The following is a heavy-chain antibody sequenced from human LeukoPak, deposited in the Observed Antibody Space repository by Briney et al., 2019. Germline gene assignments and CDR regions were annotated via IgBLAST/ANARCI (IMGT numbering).Heavy chain of an antibody. CDR2: IYYSGST. V-gene: IGHV4-59*01. CDR3: ARTNGELDYYYYGMDV. D-gene: IGHD3-10*01. Sequence: SETLSLACTVSGGSISSYYWSWIRQPPGKGLEWTGYIYYSGSTNYNPSLKSRVTISVDTSKNQFSLKLSSVTAADTAVYYCARTNGELDYYYYGMDVWGQGTTVTVSS. J-gene: IGHJ6*02. CDR1: GGSISSYY.